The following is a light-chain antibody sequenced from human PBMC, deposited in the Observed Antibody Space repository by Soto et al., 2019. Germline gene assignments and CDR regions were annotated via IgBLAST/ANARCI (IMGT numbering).Light chain of an antibody. CDR3: QQYGSSPTWT. V-gene: IGKV3-20*01. Sequence: EIVWTQSPATLSVSPGERATLSCRASQSVSSSYLAWYQQKPCQAHRLLIYGASSRATGIPDRFSGSGSGTDFTPTISRLEPEDFAVYYGQQYGSSPTWTFGQGTKVDIK. CDR2: GAS. J-gene: IGKJ1*01. CDR1: QSVSSSY.